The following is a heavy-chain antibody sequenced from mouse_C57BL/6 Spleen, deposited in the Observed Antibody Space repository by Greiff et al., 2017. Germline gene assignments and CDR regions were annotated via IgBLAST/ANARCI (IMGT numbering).Heavy chain of an antibody. J-gene: IGHJ4*01. D-gene: IGHD1-1*01. CDR1: GYTFTSYW. CDR2: IDPSDSYT. CDR3: ARGNYYGSGMDY. Sequence: VQLVESGAELVMPGASVKLSCKASGYTFTSYWMHWVKQRPGQGLEWIGEIDPSDSYTNYNQKFKGKSTLTVDKSSSTAYMQLSSLTPEDSAVYYCARGNYYGSGMDYWGQGTSVTVSS. V-gene: IGHV1-69*01.